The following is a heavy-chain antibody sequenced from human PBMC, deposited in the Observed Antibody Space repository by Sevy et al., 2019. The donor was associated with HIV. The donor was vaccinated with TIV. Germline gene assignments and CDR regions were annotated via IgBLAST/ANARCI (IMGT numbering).Heavy chain of an antibody. J-gene: IGHJ5*02. CDR2: IRSSGHYI. V-gene: IGHV3-21*01. CDR3: VRWDYSTSGCWFDP. CDR1: GFTFSRYS. Sequence: EGSLRLSCGASGFTFSRYSMNWVRQAPGKELEWVSYIRSSGHYIQYADSVRGRFTISRDNARDSLDLQMNSLRAEDTAVYFCVRWDYSTSGCWFDPWGQGTLVTVSS. D-gene: IGHD6-13*01.